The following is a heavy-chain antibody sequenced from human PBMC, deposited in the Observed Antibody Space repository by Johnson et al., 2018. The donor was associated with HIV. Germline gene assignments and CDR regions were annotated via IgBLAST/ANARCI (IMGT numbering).Heavy chain of an antibody. CDR2: IRYGGSNK. D-gene: IGHD6-6*01. Sequence: QVQLVESGGGVVQPGGSLRLSCAASGFTFSSYGMHWVRQAPGKGLEWVAFIRYGGSNKYYADSVKGRFTISRDNSKNTLYLQMNSLRADDTAVYYCARVASIALRPDAFDIWGQGTMVTVSS. CDR1: GFTFSSYG. V-gene: IGHV3-30*02. J-gene: IGHJ3*02. CDR3: ARVASIALRPDAFDI.